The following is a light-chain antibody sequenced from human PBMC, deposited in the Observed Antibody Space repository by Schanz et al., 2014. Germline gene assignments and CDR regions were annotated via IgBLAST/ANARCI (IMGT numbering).Light chain of an antibody. CDR3: QQRSSWPLT. J-gene: IGKJ5*01. Sequence: EIVMTQSPGTLSLSPGERATLSCRASQSVSSSYLAWYQQKPGQAPRLLIYGSSSRATGIPDRFSGSGSGTDFTLTISRVEPEDFAVYYCQQRSSWPLTFGQGTRLEIK. V-gene: IGKV3D-20*02. CDR2: GSS. CDR1: QSVSSSY.